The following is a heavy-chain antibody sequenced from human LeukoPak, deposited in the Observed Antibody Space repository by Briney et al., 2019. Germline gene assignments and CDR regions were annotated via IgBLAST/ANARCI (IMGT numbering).Heavy chain of an antibody. Sequence: SETLSLTCTVSGYSISSGYYWGWIRQPPGKGLEWIGNIYHSGSTYYNPSLKSRVTISVDTSKNQFSLKLSSVTAADTAVYYCARDGNLDYGEGEDYWGQGTLVTVSS. D-gene: IGHD4-17*01. CDR3: ARDGNLDYGEGEDY. CDR2: IYHSGST. J-gene: IGHJ4*02. V-gene: IGHV4-38-2*02. CDR1: GYSISSGYY.